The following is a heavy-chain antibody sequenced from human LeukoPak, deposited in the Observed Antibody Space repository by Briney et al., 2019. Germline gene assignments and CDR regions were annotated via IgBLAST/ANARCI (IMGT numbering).Heavy chain of an antibody. J-gene: IGHJ4*02. D-gene: IGHD7-27*01. CDR1: GDSLSSYY. CDR3: AKLTGTYFDY. V-gene: IGHV4-59*01. Sequence: SETLSLTCTVSGDSLSSYYWSWIRQPPGKGLEWIAYIYYTGSTNYNPSLKSRVTISADTSENQFSLRLSSVTAADTAVYYCAKLTGTYFDYWGQGTLVTVSS. CDR2: IYYTGST.